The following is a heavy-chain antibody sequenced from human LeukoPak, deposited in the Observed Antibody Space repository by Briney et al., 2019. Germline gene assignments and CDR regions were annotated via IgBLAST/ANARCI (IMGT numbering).Heavy chain of an antibody. CDR3: ASSPMVEQLSWFDP. D-gene: IGHD5-24*01. CDR1: GGTFSSYA. J-gene: IGHJ5*02. V-gene: IGHV1-69*04. CDR2: IIPILGIA. Sequence: SVKVSCKASGGTFSSYAISWVRQAPGQGLEWMGRIIPILGIANYAQKFQGRVTITADKSTSTAYMELSSLRSEDTAVYYCASSPMVEQLSWFDPWGQGTLVTVSS.